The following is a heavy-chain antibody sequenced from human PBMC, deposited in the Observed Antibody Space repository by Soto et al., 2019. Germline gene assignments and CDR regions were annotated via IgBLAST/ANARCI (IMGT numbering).Heavy chain of an antibody. Sequence: PGGSLRLSWAASGFVFSYFLFNGVRQAPGGGLEWLSSITGTSAFTEYAESIEGRFTISRDNPNKLLFLHMDNLRPEDTAVYYCARDNLAFQGAFDLWGQGTLVTVSS. V-gene: IGHV3-21*01. CDR2: ITGTSAFT. J-gene: IGHJ4*02. D-gene: IGHD3-16*01. CDR1: GFVFSYFL. CDR3: ARDNLAFQGAFDL.